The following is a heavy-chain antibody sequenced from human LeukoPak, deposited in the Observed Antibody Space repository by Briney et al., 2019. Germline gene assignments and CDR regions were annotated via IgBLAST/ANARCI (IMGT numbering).Heavy chain of an antibody. CDR2: IYYSGST. CDR1: GGSISSYY. CDR3: ARTRGYCSSTSCYYWYFDL. Sequence: PSETLSLTCTVSGGSISSYYWSWIRQPPGKGLERIGHIYYSGSTNYNPSLKSRVTISVDTSKNQFSLKLSSVTAADTAVYYCARTRGYCSSTSCYYWYFDLWGRGTLVTVSS. D-gene: IGHD2-2*01. J-gene: IGHJ2*01. V-gene: IGHV4-59*01.